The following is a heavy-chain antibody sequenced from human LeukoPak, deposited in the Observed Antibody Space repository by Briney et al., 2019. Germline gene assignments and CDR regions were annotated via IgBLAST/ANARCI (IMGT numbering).Heavy chain of an antibody. Sequence: SETLSLTCTVSGVSMTNYYWSWIRQPPGKGLEWIAYSHNSGETKYNPSLKSRITISVDTSKNEFPLKLSSVTAADTAVYYCARNMSTEGWFDSWGRGTLVTVSS. J-gene: IGHJ5*01. V-gene: IGHV4-59*08. D-gene: IGHD5/OR15-5a*01. CDR3: ARNMSTEGWFDS. CDR2: SHNSGET. CDR1: GVSMTNYY.